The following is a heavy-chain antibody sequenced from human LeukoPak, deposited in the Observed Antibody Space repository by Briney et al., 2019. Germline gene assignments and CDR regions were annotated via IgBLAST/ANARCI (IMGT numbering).Heavy chain of an antibody. Sequence: GGSLRLSCAASGFTFSSYSMNWVRQAPGKGLEWVSYISSSSTIYYADSVKGRFTISRDNAKNSLYLQMNSLRAEDTAVYYCARDPPEQQLVNWGQGTLVTVSS. V-gene: IGHV3-48*01. CDR1: GFTFSSYS. J-gene: IGHJ4*02. CDR2: ISSSSTI. CDR3: ARDPPEQQLVN. D-gene: IGHD6-13*01.